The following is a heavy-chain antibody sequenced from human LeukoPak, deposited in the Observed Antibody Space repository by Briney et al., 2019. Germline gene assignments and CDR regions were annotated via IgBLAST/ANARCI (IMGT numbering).Heavy chain of an antibody. CDR2: ISAYNGNT. CDR1: GYTFTSYG. D-gene: IGHD3-10*01. J-gene: IGHJ4*02. CDR3: ARDLTSITMVRGVIQGIDY. V-gene: IGHV1-18*01. Sequence: ASVKVSCKASGYTFTSYGISCVRQAPAQGLEWMGWISAYNGNTNYAQKLQGRVTMTTDTSTSTAYMELRSLRSDDTAVYYCARDLTSITMVRGVIQGIDYWGQGTLVTVSS.